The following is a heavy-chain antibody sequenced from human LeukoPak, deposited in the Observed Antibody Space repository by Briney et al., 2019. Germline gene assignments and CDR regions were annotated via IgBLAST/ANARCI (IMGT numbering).Heavy chain of an antibody. CDR2: ISAYNGNT. CDR1: GYTFTSYG. J-gene: IGHJ6*02. Sequence: ASVKVSCKASGYTFTSYGISWVRQAPGQGLEWMGWISAYNGNTNYAQKLQGRVTMTTDTSTSTAYMELRSLRSDDTAVYYCARVFLMGWRKYCSGGSCQRGGYYYYYGMDVWGQGTTVTVSS. V-gene: IGHV1-18*01. D-gene: IGHD2-15*01. CDR3: ARVFLMGWRKYCSGGSCQRGGYYYYYGMDV.